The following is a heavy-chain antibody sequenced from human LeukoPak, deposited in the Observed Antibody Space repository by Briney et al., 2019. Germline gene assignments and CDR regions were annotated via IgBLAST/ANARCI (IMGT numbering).Heavy chain of an antibody. CDR2: IYYSGIT. CDR3: ARGGWELRN. CDR1: GGSISSNHYY. Sequence: SETLSLACTVSGGSISSNHYYWAWIRQPPGKGLEWIGSIYYSGITDYNPSLKSRLTKSVDASKSQFSLKLTSVTAADTAVYHCARGGWELRNWGQGTLVTVSS. D-gene: IGHD1-26*01. V-gene: IGHV4-39*01. J-gene: IGHJ4*02.